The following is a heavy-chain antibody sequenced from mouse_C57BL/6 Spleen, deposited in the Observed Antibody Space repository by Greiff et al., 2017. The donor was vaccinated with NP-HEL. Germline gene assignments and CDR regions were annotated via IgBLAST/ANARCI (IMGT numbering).Heavy chain of an antibody. D-gene: IGHD1-1*01. CDR1: GFTFSSYG. CDR3: ARQTTVVASNAMDY. CDR2: ISSGGSYT. V-gene: IGHV5-6*01. J-gene: IGHJ4*01. Sequence: DVHLVESGGDLVKPGGSLKLSCAASGFTFSSYGMSWVRQTPDKRLEWVATISSGGSYTYYPDSVKGRFTISRDNAKNTLYLQMSSLKSEDTAMYYCARQTTVVASNAMDYWGQGTSVTVSS.